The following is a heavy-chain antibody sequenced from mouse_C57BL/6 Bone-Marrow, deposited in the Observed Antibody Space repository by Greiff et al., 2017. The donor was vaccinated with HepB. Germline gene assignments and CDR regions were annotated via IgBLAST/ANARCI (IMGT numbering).Heavy chain of an antibody. CDR2: IYPRSGNT. V-gene: IGHV1-81*01. D-gene: IGHD2-3*01. CDR3: ARWLLFYYAMDY. CDR1: GYTFTSYG. Sequence: VQLQQSGAELARPGASVKLSCKASGYTFTSYGISWVKQRTGQGLEWIGEIYPRSGNTYYNEKFKGKATLTADKSSSTAYMELRSLTSEDSAVYFCARWLLFYYAMDYWGQGTSVTVSS. J-gene: IGHJ4*01.